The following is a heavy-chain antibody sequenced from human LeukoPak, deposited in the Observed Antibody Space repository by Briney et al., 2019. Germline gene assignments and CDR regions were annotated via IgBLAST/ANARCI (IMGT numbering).Heavy chain of an antibody. J-gene: IGHJ6*03. CDR3: ARSPAGANYYLDV. CDR2: IRYDGSKK. V-gene: IGHV3-30*02. CDR1: GFIFSSYG. Sequence: GGSLRLSCAASGFIFSSYGMHWVRQAPGKGLEWVAFIRYDGSKKYYADSVKGRFTISRDNAKNSLSLQMNSLRAEDTAVYYCARSPAGANYYLDVWGKGTTVTISS. D-gene: IGHD1-14*01.